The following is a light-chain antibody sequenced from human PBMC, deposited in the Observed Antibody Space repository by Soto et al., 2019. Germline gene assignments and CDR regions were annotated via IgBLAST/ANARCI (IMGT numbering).Light chain of an antibody. CDR2: GAS. CDR3: QQYGNSPVT. J-gene: IGKJ2*01. Sequence: EIVLTQSPGTLSLSPGERATLSCRASQSVSNTYLAWYQHKPGQAPRLLIYGASDRATGIPDRFSGSGSVPDFTLTISSLEPEDFALYYCQQYGNSPVTFGQGTKLEIK. CDR1: QSVSNTY. V-gene: IGKV3-20*01.